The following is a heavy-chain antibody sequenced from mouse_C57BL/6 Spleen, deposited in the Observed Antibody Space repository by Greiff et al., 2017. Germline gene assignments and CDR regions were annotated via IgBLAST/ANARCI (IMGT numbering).Heavy chain of an antibody. CDR3: ARRDDGYYLYYAIDY. D-gene: IGHD2-3*01. J-gene: IGHJ4*01. CDR2: ILPGSGST. Sequence: VQLQQSGAELMKPGASVKLSCKATGYTFTGYWIEWVKQRTGHGLEWIGEILPGSGSTYYNEKFKGKATFTADPSSNTAYMQLRSLTTENSAIKYRARRDDGYYLYYAIDYWGQGTSVTVSS. V-gene: IGHV1-9*01. CDR1: GYTFTGYW.